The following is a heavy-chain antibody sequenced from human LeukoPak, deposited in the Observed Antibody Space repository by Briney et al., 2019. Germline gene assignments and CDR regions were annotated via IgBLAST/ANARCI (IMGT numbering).Heavy chain of an antibody. D-gene: IGHD3-10*01. CDR2: IYHSGST. CDR3: ATIVHRVRGSFDY. CDR1: GGSGGSISSSNY. V-gene: IGHV4-4*02. Sequence: SGTLSLTCAVSGGSGGSISSSNYWSWVRQPPGKGLEWIGEIYHSGSTNYNPSLKSPVTISVDKSKNQFSLRLSSVTAADTAVYYCATIVHRVRGSFDYWGQGTLVTVSS. J-gene: IGHJ4*02.